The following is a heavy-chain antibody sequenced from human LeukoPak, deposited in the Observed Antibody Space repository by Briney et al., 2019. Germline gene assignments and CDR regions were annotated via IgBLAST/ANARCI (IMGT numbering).Heavy chain of an antibody. CDR1: GSSISSFY. CDR3: ARGSWAPERTTPPPDFDP. J-gene: IGHJ5*02. Sequence: PSETLTLTCTVSGSSISSFYWSWIRQPPGKGLEWIGYIYYSGSTKYNPSLKSRATISADTSKNQVSLKLSSVTAADTAVYYCARGSWAPERTTPPPDFDPWGQGALVTVSS. V-gene: IGHV4-59*01. CDR2: IYYSGST. D-gene: IGHD4-17*01.